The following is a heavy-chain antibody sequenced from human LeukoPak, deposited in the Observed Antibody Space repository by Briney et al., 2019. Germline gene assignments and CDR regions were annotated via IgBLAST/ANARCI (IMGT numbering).Heavy chain of an antibody. CDR3: ARDPYSGGYGDYYYYYMDV. D-gene: IGHD1-26*01. J-gene: IGHJ6*03. CDR1: GFTVSSNY. Sequence: GGSLRLSCAASGFTVSSNYMSWVRQAPGKGLEWVSVIYGGGSTYYADSVKGRFTISRDNAKNSLYLQINSLRAEDTAVYYCARDPYSGGYGDYYYYYMDVWGKGTTVTISS. V-gene: IGHV3-66*01. CDR2: IYGGGST.